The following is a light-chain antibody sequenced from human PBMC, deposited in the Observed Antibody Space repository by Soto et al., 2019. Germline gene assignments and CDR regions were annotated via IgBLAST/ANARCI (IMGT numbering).Light chain of an antibody. CDR1: SSNIGAGYD. CDR2: ANN. V-gene: IGLV1-40*01. J-gene: IGLJ2*01. CDR3: AAWDDSLSGVL. Sequence: QSVLTQPPSVSGAPGQRVTISCTGSSSNIGAGYDVHWYQQFPGTAPRLLIYANNNRPSGVPDRFSGSKSGTSASLAISGLQSEDEGDYYCAAWDDSLSGVLFGGGTKLTVL.